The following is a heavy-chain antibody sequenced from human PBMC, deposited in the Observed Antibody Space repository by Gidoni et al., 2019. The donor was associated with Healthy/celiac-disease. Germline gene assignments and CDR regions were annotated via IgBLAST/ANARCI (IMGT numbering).Heavy chain of an antibody. D-gene: IGHD4-17*01. Sequence: EVQLVESGGGLVQPGRSLRLSCSASGFTFDAYAMPWVRQAPGKGLELVSGISWNSGSIGYADSVKGRFTISRDNAKNSLYLQMNSLRAEDTALYYCAKDFDYGVTGAFDIWGQGTMVTVSS. V-gene: IGHV3-9*01. J-gene: IGHJ3*02. CDR3: AKDFDYGVTGAFDI. CDR2: ISWNSGSI. CDR1: GFTFDAYA.